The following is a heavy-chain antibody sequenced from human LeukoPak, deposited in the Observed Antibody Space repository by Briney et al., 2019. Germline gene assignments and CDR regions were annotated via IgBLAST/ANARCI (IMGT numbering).Heavy chain of an antibody. V-gene: IGHV3-53*05. CDR3: ARVPTTHEVY. CDR2: IYSGGST. CDR1: GFTVSSNY. Sequence: GGSLRLSCAASGFTVSSNYMSWVRQAPGKGLEWVSVIYSGGSTYYADSVKGRFTISRGNSKNTLYLQMNSLRAEDTAVYYCARVPTTHEVYWGQGTLVTVSS. J-gene: IGHJ4*02. D-gene: IGHD4-17*01.